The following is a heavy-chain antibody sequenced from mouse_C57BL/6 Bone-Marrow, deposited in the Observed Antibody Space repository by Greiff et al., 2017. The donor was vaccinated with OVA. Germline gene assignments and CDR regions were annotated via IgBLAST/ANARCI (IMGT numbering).Heavy chain of an antibody. CDR1: GYTFTDYY. D-gene: IGHD4-1*01. Sequence: VQLQQSGPELVKPGASVKISCKASGYTFTDYYMNWVKQSHGKSLEWIGDINPNNGGTSYNQKFKGKATLTVDKSSSTAYMELRSLTSEDSAVYYCARGGLGRRFAYWGQGTLVTVSA. V-gene: IGHV1-26*01. J-gene: IGHJ3*01. CDR2: INPNNGGT. CDR3: ARGGLGRRFAY.